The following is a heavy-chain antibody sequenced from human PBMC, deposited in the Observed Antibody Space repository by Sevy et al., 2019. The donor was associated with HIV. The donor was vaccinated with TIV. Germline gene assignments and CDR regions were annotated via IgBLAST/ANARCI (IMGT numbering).Heavy chain of an antibody. D-gene: IGHD6-19*01. J-gene: IGHJ4*02. CDR1: GYTFTGYY. CDR2: INPNSGGT. V-gene: IGHV1-2*02. CDR3: ASVGYSSGWHGGTFDY. Sequence: ASVKVSCKASGYTFTGYYMHWVRQAPGQGLEWMGWINPNSGGTNNAQKFQGRVTMTRDTSISSAYMELSRLSSDDTAVYYCASVGYSSGWHGGTFDYWGQGTLVTVSS.